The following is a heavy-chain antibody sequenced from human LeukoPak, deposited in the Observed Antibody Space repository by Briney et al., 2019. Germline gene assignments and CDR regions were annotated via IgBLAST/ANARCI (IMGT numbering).Heavy chain of an antibody. J-gene: IGHJ4*02. Sequence: GGSLRLSCAASGFTFSSYSMNWVRQAPGKGLEWVSSISSSSSYIYHADSVKGRFTISRDNAKNSLYLQMNSLRAEDTAVYHCARLLRPLDYWGQGTLVTVSS. CDR1: GFTFSSYS. D-gene: IGHD3-22*01. CDR3: ARLLRPLDY. CDR2: ISSSSSYI. V-gene: IGHV3-21*01.